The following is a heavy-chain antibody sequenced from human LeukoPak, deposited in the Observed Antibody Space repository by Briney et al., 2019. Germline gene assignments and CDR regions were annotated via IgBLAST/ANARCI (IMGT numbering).Heavy chain of an antibody. D-gene: IGHD2/OR15-2a*01. V-gene: IGHV3-74*01. J-gene: IGHJ4*02. CDR2: IKGDGSSA. CDR1: GFTFSNYW. Sequence: GGSLRLSCVTSGFTFSNYWMHWVRQVPGKGLVWVSRIKGDGSSARNADSVKGRFTISRDNAKNTLYLQMNSLRAEDTAVYYCAREGLNCDSSGCQRATFDYWGQGSLVTVSS. CDR3: AREGLNCDSSGCQRATFDY.